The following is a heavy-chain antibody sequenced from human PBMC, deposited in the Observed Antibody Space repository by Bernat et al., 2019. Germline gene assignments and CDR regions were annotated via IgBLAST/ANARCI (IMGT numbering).Heavy chain of an antibody. D-gene: IGHD3-16*01. V-gene: IGHV3-30*18. CDR2: ISYDGSNK. CDR3: AKEWIGSAVNYDYVLPDY. CDR1: GFTFSSYG. J-gene: IGHJ4*02. Sequence: QVQLVESGGGVVQPGRSLRLSCAASGFTFSSYGMHWVRQAPGKGLEWVAVISYDGSNKYYADSVKGRFTISRDNSKNTLYLQMNSLRAEDTAVYYCAKEWIGSAVNYDYVLPDYWGQGTLVTVSS.